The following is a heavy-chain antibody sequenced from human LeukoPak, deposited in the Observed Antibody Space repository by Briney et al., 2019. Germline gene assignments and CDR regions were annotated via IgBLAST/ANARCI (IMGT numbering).Heavy chain of an antibody. CDR2: ISANNGNT. V-gene: IGHV1-18*01. D-gene: IGHD6-19*01. CDR3: ARDWLPGIAVAGTI. CDR1: GYTLTSYG. J-gene: IGHJ4*02. Sequence: ASVNVSCKASGYTLTSYGISWVRQAPGQGLEWMGWISANNGNTNYAQKLQGRVTMTTDTSTSTAYMELRSLRSDDTAVYYCARDWLPGIAVAGTIWGQGTLVTVSS.